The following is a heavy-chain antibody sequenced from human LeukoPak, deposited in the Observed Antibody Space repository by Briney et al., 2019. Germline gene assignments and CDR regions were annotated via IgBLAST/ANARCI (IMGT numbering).Heavy chain of an antibody. J-gene: IGHJ4*02. CDR2: IYSGGST. D-gene: IGHD1-26*01. Sequence: GGSLRLSCAASGFTVSSNYMSWVRQAPGKGLEWVSVIYSGGSTYYADSVKGRFTISRDNSKNTLYLQMTSLRAEDTAVYYCARAGKVGPRSYSEDYFDYWGQGTLVTVSS. CDR3: ARAGKVGPRSYSEDYFDY. V-gene: IGHV3-53*01. CDR1: GFTVSSNY.